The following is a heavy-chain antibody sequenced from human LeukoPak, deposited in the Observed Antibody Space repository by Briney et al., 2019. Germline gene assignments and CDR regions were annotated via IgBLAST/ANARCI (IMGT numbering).Heavy chain of an antibody. CDR1: DGAISSYY. V-gene: IGHV4-4*07. CDR2: IYTSGST. Sequence: SETLSLACTVSDGAISSYYWSWLRQPAGKGLQWIGRIYTSGSTNYNPSLKSRVSMSVDRSKNQFSLNLSSVTAADTTVYYCARDSGIAEAGNWFDPWGQGTLVTVSS. J-gene: IGHJ5*02. CDR3: ARDSGIAEAGNWFDP. D-gene: IGHD6-13*01.